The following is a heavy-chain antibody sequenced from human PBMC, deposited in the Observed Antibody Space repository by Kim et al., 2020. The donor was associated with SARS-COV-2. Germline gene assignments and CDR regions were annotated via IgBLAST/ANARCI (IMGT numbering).Heavy chain of an antibody. J-gene: IGHJ4*02. V-gene: IGHV5-51*01. CDR3: ARGSSSSDYKPLDY. D-gene: IGHD4-4*01. Sequence: SPSFQGQVTISADKSISTAYLQWSSLKASDTAMYYCARGSSSSDYKPLDYWGQGTLVTVSS.